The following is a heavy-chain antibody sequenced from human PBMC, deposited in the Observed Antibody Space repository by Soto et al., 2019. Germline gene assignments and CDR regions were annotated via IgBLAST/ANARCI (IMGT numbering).Heavy chain of an antibody. D-gene: IGHD4-17*01. Sequence: SVKVSCKASGGTFSSYTISWVRQAPGQGLEWMGRIIPILGIANYAQKFKGRVTITADKSTSTAYMELSSLRSEDTAVYFCAREGVDYALFDYYYGMDVWGQGTTVTV. J-gene: IGHJ6*02. CDR3: AREGVDYALFDYYYGMDV. CDR1: GGTFSSYT. V-gene: IGHV1-69*04. CDR2: IIPILGIA.